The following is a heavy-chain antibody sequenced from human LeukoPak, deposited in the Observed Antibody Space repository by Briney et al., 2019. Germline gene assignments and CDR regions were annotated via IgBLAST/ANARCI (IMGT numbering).Heavy chain of an antibody. D-gene: IGHD1-26*01. Sequence: GGSLRLSCAASGFSFSSHEMHWVRQAPGKGLEWLSYISDSGSTIHTADSVKGRLSSSRDNAKSSLYLQLNSLRAEDTAVYYCAREGYSGILGAFDIWGQGTMVTVSS. CDR2: ISDSGSTI. CDR1: GFSFSSHE. V-gene: IGHV3-48*03. J-gene: IGHJ3*02. CDR3: AREGYSGILGAFDI.